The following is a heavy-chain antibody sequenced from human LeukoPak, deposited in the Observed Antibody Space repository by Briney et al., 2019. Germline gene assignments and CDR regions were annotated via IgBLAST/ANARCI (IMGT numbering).Heavy chain of an antibody. J-gene: IGHJ3*02. D-gene: IGHD6-13*01. Sequence: GRSLRLSCAASGFTLSSNAMHWVRQAPGKGLEWVAVISYDGSNKYYADSVKGRFTISRDNSKNTLYLQMNSLRAEDTAVYYCARDSIAAAGTNAFDIWGQGTMVTVSS. V-gene: IGHV3-30*04. CDR2: ISYDGSNK. CDR1: GFTLSSNA. CDR3: ARDSIAAAGTNAFDI.